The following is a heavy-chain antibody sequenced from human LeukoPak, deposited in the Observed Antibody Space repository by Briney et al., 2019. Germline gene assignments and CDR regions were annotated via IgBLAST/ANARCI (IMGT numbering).Heavy chain of an antibody. Sequence: GGSLRLSCAASGLTFSTYSMNWVRQAPGKGLEWVSSISTSGHSIYYADSLKGRFTISRDNAKNSLYLQMNSLRAEDTAVYYCGREGHSGSWDLDYWGQGTLVTVSS. CDR3: GREGHSGSWDLDY. D-gene: IGHD1-26*01. V-gene: IGHV3-21*01. CDR2: ISTSGHSI. J-gene: IGHJ4*02. CDR1: GLTFSTYS.